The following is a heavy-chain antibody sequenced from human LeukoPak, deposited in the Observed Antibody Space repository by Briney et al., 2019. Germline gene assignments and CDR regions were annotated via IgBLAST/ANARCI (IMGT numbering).Heavy chain of an antibody. CDR1: EFTFSNYA. V-gene: IGHV3-30-3*01. D-gene: IGHD3-22*01. CDR2: TSYDGSNK. J-gene: IGHJ4*02. Sequence: PGGSLRLSCAASEFTFSNYAMSWVRQAPGKGLEWASFTSYDGSNKYYADSVKGRFTISRDNSKNTLDLQMNSLGTEDTAMYYCARGDDSSGYFYSYFDYWGQGTLVTVSS. CDR3: ARGDDSSGYFYSYFDY.